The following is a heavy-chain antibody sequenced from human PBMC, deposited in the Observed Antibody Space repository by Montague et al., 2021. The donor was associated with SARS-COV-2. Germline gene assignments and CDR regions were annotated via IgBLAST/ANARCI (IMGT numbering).Heavy chain of an antibody. CDR1: GGSISSYY. D-gene: IGHD5-24*01. Sequence: SETLSLTCTVSGGSISSYYWSWIRQPPGKGLEWIGYIYYSGRNNXSPSLKSRVTISVDTSKNQFSLKLSSVTAADTAVYYCARVFPRWLQFDPYFDYWGQGTLVTVSS. V-gene: IGHV4-59*01. J-gene: IGHJ4*02. CDR3: ARVFPRWLQFDPYFDY. CDR2: IYYSGRN.